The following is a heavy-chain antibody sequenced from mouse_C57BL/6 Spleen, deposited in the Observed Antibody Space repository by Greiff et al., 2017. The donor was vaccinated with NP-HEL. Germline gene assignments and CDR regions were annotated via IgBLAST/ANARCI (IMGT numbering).Heavy chain of an antibody. V-gene: IGHV6-3*01. CDR2: IRLKSDNYAT. D-gene: IGHD1-1*01. J-gene: IGHJ1*03. Sequence: EVHLVESGGGLVQPGGSMKLSCVASGFTFSNYWMNWVRQSPEKGLEWVAQIRLKSDNYATHYAESVKGRFTISRDDSKSSVYLQMNNLRAEDTGIYYCTGRATVVAQGYFDVWGTGTTVTVSS. CDR3: TGRATVVAQGYFDV. CDR1: GFTFSNYW.